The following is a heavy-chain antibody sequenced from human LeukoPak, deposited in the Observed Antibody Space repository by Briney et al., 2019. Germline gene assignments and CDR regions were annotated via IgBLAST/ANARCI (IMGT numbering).Heavy chain of an antibody. Sequence: SETLSLTCTVSGGSISSSSYYWGWIRQPPGKGLEWIGSIYYSGSTYYNPSLKSRVTISVDTSKNQFSLKLSSVIAADTAVYYCASNPKYYYDSSGYFDWGQGTLVTVSS. CDR3: ASNPKYYYDSSGYFD. CDR2: IYYSGST. CDR1: GGSISSSSYY. V-gene: IGHV4-39*01. J-gene: IGHJ4*02. D-gene: IGHD3-22*01.